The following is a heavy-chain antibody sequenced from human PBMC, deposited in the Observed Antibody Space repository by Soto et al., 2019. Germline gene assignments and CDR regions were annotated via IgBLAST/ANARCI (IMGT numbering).Heavy chain of an antibody. V-gene: IGHV4-31*03. Sequence: SETLSLTCSVSGGSISSSSYYWSWIRQHPGKGLEWVGYIHHSGNTRYNPSLKSRVTLFVDTSKNQFSLMLSSLTAADTAVYFCARARVPYSSTWYKYDYYGMDVWGQGTMVTVSS. J-gene: IGHJ6*02. CDR2: IHHSGNT. D-gene: IGHD6-13*01. CDR3: ARARVPYSSTWYKYDYYGMDV. CDR1: GGSISSSSYY.